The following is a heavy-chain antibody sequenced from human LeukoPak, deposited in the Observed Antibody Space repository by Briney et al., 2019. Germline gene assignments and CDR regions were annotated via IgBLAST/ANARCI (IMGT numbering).Heavy chain of an antibody. D-gene: IGHD3-10*01. V-gene: IGHV5-51*01. Sequence: PGESLKISCKGSGYSFTSYWIGWVRQMPGKGLEWMGIIYPGDSDTRYSPSFQGQVTISADKSISTAYLQWSSLKASDTAMYCCASQREYYYGSGSSYDAFDIWGQGTMVTVSS. CDR3: ASQREYYYGSGSSYDAFDI. J-gene: IGHJ3*02. CDR1: GYSFTSYW. CDR2: IYPGDSDT.